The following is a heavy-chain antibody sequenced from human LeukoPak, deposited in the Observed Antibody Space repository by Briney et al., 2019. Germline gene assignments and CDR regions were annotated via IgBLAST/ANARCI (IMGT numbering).Heavy chain of an antibody. CDR2: IYYTGST. Sequence: PSETLSLTCTVSGGSISSDYWTWIRQPPGKGLEWIGYIYYTGSTNYNPSLKSRVTISVDTSKNQFSLKLSSVTAADTAVYYCARYSYGGYYFDYWGQGTLVTVSS. CDR1: GGSISSDY. D-gene: IGHD5-18*01. J-gene: IGHJ4*02. V-gene: IGHV4-59*01. CDR3: ARYSYGGYYFDY.